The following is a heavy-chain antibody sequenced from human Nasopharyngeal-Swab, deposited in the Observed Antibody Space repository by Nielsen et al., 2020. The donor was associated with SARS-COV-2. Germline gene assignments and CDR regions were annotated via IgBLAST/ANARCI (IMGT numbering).Heavy chain of an antibody. J-gene: IGHJ4*02. Sequence: GASLKISCAASGFSITTYGMTWVRQAPGKGLEWISGISELGTGIYYADSVWGRFTISRDTSKNSLYLQMNSLRAEDTAVYYCARDRRNLILTGFYDYWGQGTLVTVSS. CDR2: ISELGTGI. CDR3: ARDRRNLILTGFYDY. D-gene: IGHD3-9*01. CDR1: GFSITTYG. V-gene: IGHV3-23*01.